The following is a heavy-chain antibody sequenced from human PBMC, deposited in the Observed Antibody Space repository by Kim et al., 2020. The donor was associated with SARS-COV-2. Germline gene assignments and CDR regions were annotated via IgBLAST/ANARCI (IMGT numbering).Heavy chain of an antibody. D-gene: IGHD3-22*01. V-gene: IGHV1-2*02. CDR2: INPNSGGT. Sequence: ASVKVSCKASGYTFTGYYMHWVRQAPGQGLEWMGWINPNSGGTNYAQKFQGRVTMTRDTSISTAYMELSRLRSDDTAVYYCARGRNYYDSSGSLGYWGQGALVTVSS. CDR1: GYTFTGYY. CDR3: ARGRNYYDSSGSLGY. J-gene: IGHJ4*02.